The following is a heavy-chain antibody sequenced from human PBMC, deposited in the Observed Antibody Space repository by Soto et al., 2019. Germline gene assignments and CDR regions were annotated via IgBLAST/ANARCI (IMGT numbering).Heavy chain of an antibody. J-gene: IGHJ4*02. Sequence: GGSLRLSCAASGFTFSSYGMHWVRQAPGKGLEWVAVISYDGSNKYYADSVKGRFTISRDNSKNTLYLQMNSLRAEDTAVYYCAKGGVTVTSPPTGYWGQGTLVTVSS. D-gene: IGHD4-17*01. CDR2: ISYDGSNK. V-gene: IGHV3-30*18. CDR3: AKGGVTVTSPPTGY. CDR1: GFTFSSYG.